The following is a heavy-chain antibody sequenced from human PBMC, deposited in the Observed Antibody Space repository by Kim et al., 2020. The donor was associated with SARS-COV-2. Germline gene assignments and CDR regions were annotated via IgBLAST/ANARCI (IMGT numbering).Heavy chain of an antibody. D-gene: IGHD1-1*01. V-gene: IGHV4-4*02. Sequence: NDNPSLTSRVTISVDKSKSQFSLKRSSVTAADTAVYYCARNGVGFYYFDYWGQGTLVTVSS. J-gene: IGHJ4*02. CDR3: ARNGVGFYYFDY.